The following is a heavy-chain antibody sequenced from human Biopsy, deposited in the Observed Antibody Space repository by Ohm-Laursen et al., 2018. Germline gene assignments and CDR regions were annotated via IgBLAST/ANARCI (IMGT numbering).Heavy chain of an antibody. CDR1: GYSFSTYD. CDR3: AADINVWNVNY. J-gene: IGHJ4*02. Sequence: AASVKVSCKASGYSFSTYDVNWVRQARGQGLEWMGWMIPSSGKTGYAQRFQGRVTLTMNTSISTAYMELRSLRSEDTAVYYCAADINVWNVNYWGQGTQVTVSS. CDR2: MIPSSGKT. D-gene: IGHD1-1*01. V-gene: IGHV1-8*01.